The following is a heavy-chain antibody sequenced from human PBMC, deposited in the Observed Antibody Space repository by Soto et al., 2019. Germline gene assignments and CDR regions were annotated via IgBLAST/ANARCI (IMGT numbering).Heavy chain of an antibody. CDR1: GFTFSNYW. D-gene: IGHD3-10*01. V-gene: IGHV3-74*01. CDR2: INSDGTTI. CDR3: VRDRGYPDSFDI. Sequence: PGGSLRLSCAASGFTFSNYWMHWVRQAPGKGLVWVSRINSDGTTIVYADSVKGRFTISRDNAKNTLYLQMNSLRVEDTAVYFCVRDRGYPDSFDIWGPGTLVTVSS. J-gene: IGHJ3*02.